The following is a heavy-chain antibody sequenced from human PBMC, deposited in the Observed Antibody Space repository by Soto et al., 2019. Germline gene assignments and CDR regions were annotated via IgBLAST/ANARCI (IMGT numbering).Heavy chain of an antibody. CDR3: ARGLGDYGDYDWFDP. D-gene: IGHD4-17*01. J-gene: IGHJ5*02. Sequence: QVQLVQSGAEVKKPGASVKVSCKASGYTFTGYYMHWVRQAPGQGLEWMGWINPNSGGTNYAQKFQGWVTMTRDTSISSAYMELSRMRSDDTAVYYCARGLGDYGDYDWFDPWGQRTLVTVSS. CDR2: INPNSGGT. CDR1: GYTFTGYY. V-gene: IGHV1-2*04.